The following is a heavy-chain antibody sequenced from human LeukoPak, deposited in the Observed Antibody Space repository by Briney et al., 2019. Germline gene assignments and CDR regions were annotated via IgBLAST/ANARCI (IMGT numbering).Heavy chain of an antibody. Sequence: GGSLRLSCAASGFTFSNYAMSWVRQAPGKGLEWVSVISGSGGNTYYADSVKGRFTISRDNSKNTLYLQMNSLRAEDTAVYYCAYGGATTKFGYWGQGTLVTVSS. D-gene: IGHD1-26*01. J-gene: IGHJ4*02. CDR1: GFTFSNYA. V-gene: IGHV3-23*01. CDR2: ISGSGGNT. CDR3: AYGGATTKFGY.